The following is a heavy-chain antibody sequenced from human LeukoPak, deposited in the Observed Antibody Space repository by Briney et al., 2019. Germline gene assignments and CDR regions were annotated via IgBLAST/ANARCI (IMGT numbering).Heavy chain of an antibody. V-gene: IGHV3-48*02. CDR1: GFTFNSYG. J-gene: IGHJ4*02. CDR2: ISSTGSII. CDR3: ARDNYGDYGEVFDY. D-gene: IGHD4-17*01. Sequence: GGSLRLSCAASGFTFNSYGMNWVRQAPGKGLEWLSYISSTGSIIYYADSVKGRFTISRDNAKNSLYLQMNSLRDEDTAVYYCARDNYGDYGEVFDYLGQGTLVTVPS.